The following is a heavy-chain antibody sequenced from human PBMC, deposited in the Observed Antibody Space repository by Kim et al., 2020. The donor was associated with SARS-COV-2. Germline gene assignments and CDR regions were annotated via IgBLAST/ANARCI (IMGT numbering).Heavy chain of an antibody. V-gene: IGHV3-15*01. D-gene: IGHD5-12*01. CDR3: TTDPRGYQWLRYFYYYGMDV. J-gene: IGHJ6*02. CDR2: IKSKTDGGTT. Sequence: GGSLRLSCAASGFTFSNAWMSWVRQAPGKGLEWVGRIKSKTDGGTTDYAAPVKGRFTISRDDSKNTLYLQMNSLKTEDTAVYYCTTDPRGYQWLRYFYYYGMDVWGQGTTVTVSS. CDR1: GFTFSNAW.